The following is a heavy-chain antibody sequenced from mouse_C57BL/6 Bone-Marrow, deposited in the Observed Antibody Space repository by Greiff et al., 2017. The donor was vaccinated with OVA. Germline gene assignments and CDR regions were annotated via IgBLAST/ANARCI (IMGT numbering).Heavy chain of an antibody. CDR1: GFTFTDYY. CDR2: IRNKANGYTT. D-gene: IGHD2-5*01. J-gene: IGHJ2*01. CDR3: ARSYYSKPYFDY. V-gene: IGHV7-3*01. Sequence: EVQLVESGGGLVQPGGSLSLSCAASGFTFTDYYMSWVRQPPGKALEWLGFIRNKANGYTTEYSASVKGRFTISRDNSQSILYLQMNALRAEDSATYYCARSYYSKPYFDYWGQGTTLTVSS.